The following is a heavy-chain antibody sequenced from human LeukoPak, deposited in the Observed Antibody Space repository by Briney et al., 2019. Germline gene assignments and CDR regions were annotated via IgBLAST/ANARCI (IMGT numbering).Heavy chain of an antibody. J-gene: IGHJ4*02. CDR3: ARDFSGEYIPSSGIGY. CDR2: INPSGGST. Sequence: ASVKVSCKASGYTFTSNYIHWVRQAPGQGLEWMGIINPSGGSTSYAQKFQGRVTMTRDTSTSTVYMELSSLRSEDTAVYYCARDFSGEYIPSSGIGYWGQGTLVTVSS. CDR1: GYTFTSNY. V-gene: IGHV1-46*01. D-gene: IGHD3-10*01.